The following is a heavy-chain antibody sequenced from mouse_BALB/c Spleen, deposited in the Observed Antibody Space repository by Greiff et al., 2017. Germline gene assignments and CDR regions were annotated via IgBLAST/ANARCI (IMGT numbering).Heavy chain of an antibody. Sequence: VKLVESGGDLVKPGGSLKLSCAASGFTFSSYGMSWVRQTPDKRLEWVATISSGGSYTYYPDSVKGRFTISRDNAKNTLYLQMSSLKSEDTAMYYCARSLFLSAMDYWGQGTSVTVSS. CDR1: GFTFSSYG. V-gene: IGHV5-6*02. J-gene: IGHJ4*01. CDR2: ISSGGSYT. CDR3: ARSLFLSAMDY.